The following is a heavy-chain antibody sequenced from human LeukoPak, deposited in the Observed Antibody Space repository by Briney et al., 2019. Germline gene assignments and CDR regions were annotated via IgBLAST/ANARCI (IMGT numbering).Heavy chain of an antibody. V-gene: IGHV3-64D*06. D-gene: IGHD2-15*01. J-gene: IGHJ3*01. Sequence: GGSLRLSCSASGFPFNTYAIHWVRQAPGKGLEYVAGISSNGDNTDFADSAKGRFTISRDNSKSTLFLQMNSLRAEDTAVYFCTRDSALLGVAFDLWGQGTVVTVSS. CDR1: GFPFNTYA. CDR3: TRDSALLGVAFDL. CDR2: ISSNGDNT.